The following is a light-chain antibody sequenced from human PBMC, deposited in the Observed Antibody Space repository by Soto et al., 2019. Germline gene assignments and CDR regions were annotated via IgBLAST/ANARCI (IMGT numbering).Light chain of an antibody. CDR2: DVS. J-gene: IGLJ1*01. Sequence: QSVLTQPASVSGSPGQSITISYTGASSDVGGYNYVSWYQQHPGKAPKLMIYDVSDRPSGVSNRFSGSKSGNTASLTISGLQAEDEADYYCSSYTSSSIRVFGTGTKVTVL. V-gene: IGLV2-14*01. CDR3: SSYTSSSIRV. CDR1: SSDVGGYNY.